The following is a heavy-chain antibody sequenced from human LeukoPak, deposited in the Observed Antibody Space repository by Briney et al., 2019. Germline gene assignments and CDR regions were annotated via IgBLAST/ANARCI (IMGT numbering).Heavy chain of an antibody. J-gene: IGHJ4*02. V-gene: IGHV4-34*01. CDR3: ARERIVGAYIEDY. D-gene: IGHD1-26*01. CDR1: GGSISSYY. Sequence: SETLSLTCTVSGGSISSYYWSWIRQPPGKGLEWIGEINHSGSTNYNPSLKSRVTISVDTSKNQFSLKLSSVTAADTAVYYCARERIVGAYIEDYWGQGTLVTVSS. CDR2: INHSGST.